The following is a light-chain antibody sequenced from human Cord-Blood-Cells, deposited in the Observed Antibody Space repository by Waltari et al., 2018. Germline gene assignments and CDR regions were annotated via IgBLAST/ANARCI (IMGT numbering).Light chain of an antibody. CDR2: DAS. CDR1: QSVSSY. V-gene: IGKV3-11*01. Sequence: EIVLTQSPATLSLSPGERATLSGRASQSVSSYLAWYQQKPGQAPTLLIYDASNRATGIPDRFSGSGSGTDFTLTISSLEPEDFAVYYCQQRSNSPLTFGGGTKVEIK. J-gene: IGKJ4*01. CDR3: QQRSNSPLT.